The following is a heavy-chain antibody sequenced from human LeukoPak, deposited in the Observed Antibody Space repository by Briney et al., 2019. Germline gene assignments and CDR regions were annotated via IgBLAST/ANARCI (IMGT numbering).Heavy chain of an antibody. CDR1: GFAVFSNY. D-gene: IGHD3-10*01. CDR3: AALGAGRVKYLGMDV. CDR2: IYSDGDT. J-gene: IGHJ6*03. V-gene: IGHV3-66*01. Sequence: GGSLRLSCAASGFAVFSNYMNWVRQAPGKGLEWVSVIYSDGDTSYADSVKGRFTISRDISKNTLYLQMNSLRAEDTAVYYCAALGAGRVKYLGMDVWGKGTTVTVSS.